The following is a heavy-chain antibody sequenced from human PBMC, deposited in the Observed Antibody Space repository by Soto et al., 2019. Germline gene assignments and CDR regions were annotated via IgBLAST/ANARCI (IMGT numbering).Heavy chain of an antibody. J-gene: IGHJ4*02. CDR1: GFTFSSYW. D-gene: IGHD3-3*01. CDR2: INTDGSST. Sequence: GGSLRLSCAASGFTFSSYWMHWVRQAPGKGLVWVSRINTDGSSTSYADSVKGRFTISRDNVKDTLYLQMNSLRAEDTAVYYCARAPTPYYDFWSGYYIDYWGQGTLVTVSS. CDR3: ARAPTPYYDFWSGYYIDY. V-gene: IGHV3-74*01.